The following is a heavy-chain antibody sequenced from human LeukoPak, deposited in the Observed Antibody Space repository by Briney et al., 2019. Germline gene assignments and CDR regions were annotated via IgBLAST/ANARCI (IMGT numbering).Heavy chain of an antibody. CDR3: ARERSYYYDSSGFVSYFDY. Sequence: GGSLRLSCAASGFTVSSNYMSWVRQAPGKGLEWVSVIYSGGSTYYADSVKGRFTISRDNSKNTLYLQMNSLRAEDTAVYYCARERSYYYDSSGFVSYFDYWGQGTLVTVSP. D-gene: IGHD3-22*01. CDR1: GFTVSSNY. J-gene: IGHJ4*02. CDR2: IYSGGST. V-gene: IGHV3-53*01.